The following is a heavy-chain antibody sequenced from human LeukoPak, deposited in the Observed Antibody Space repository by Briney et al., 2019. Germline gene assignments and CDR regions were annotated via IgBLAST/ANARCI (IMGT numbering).Heavy chain of an antibody. CDR1: GYTFAGHH. V-gene: IGHV1-2*02. CDR3: AGAGHDSSGYSFRLDY. J-gene: IGHJ4*02. CDR2: INPSSGDT. D-gene: IGHD3-22*01. Sequence: ASVKVSCKTSGYTFAGHHIHWVRQAPGQGLEWMGWINPSSGDTKYAQNFQDRVIMSRDTSISTAYMDLSRLSSDDTAIYYCAGAGHDSSGYSFRLDYWGQGTLVTVSS.